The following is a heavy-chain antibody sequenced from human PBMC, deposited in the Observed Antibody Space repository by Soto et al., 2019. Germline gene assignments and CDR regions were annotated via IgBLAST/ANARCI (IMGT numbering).Heavy chain of an antibody. V-gene: IGHV3-21*01. CDR3: ARGSNWFDP. J-gene: IGHJ5*02. Sequence: RLSCAASGFAFRSCNMNWVRQAPGKGLEWVSSISSSSSYIYYADSVKGRFTISRDNAKNSLYLQMNSLRAEDTAVYYCARGSNWFDPWGQGTLVTVSS. CDR1: GFAFRSCN. CDR2: ISSSSSYI.